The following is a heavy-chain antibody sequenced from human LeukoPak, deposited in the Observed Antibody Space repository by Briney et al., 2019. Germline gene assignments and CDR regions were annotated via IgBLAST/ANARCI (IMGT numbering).Heavy chain of an antibody. Sequence: PSETLSLTCTVSGGSISSSSYYWGWIRQPPGKGLEWIGSIYYSGSTYYNPSLKNRVTISVDTSKNQFSLKLSSVTAADTAVYYCARARGYYFDYWGQGTLVTVSS. J-gene: IGHJ4*02. D-gene: IGHD3-10*01. V-gene: IGHV4-39*07. CDR3: ARARGYYFDY. CDR2: IYYSGST. CDR1: GGSISSSSYY.